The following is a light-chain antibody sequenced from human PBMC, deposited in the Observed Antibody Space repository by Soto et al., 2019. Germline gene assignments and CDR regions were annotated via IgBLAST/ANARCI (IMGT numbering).Light chain of an antibody. Sequence: QSVLTQPASVSGSPRQSITISCTGTSSDVGGYNYVSWYQQHPGKAPQLMIYDVSSRPSGVSHRFSGSKSGTTASLTISGLQAEDEAYYFCSSYTAITTTRVFGGGTTVTVL. V-gene: IGLV2-14*03. CDR1: SSDVGGYNY. CDR2: DVS. CDR3: SSYTAITTTRV. J-gene: IGLJ2*01.